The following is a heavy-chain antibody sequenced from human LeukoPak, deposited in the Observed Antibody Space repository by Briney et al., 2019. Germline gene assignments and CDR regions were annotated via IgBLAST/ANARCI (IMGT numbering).Heavy chain of an antibody. J-gene: IGHJ3*02. Sequence: ASVKVSCKASGATFTSYAISWVRQAPGQGLEWMGWINPNSGGTNYAQKFQGRVTMTRDTSISTAYMELSRLRSDDTAVYYCARDWGSSGYLDAFDIWGQGTMVTVSS. CDR1: GATFTSYA. CDR3: ARDWGSSGYLDAFDI. D-gene: IGHD3-22*01. CDR2: INPNSGGT. V-gene: IGHV1-2*02.